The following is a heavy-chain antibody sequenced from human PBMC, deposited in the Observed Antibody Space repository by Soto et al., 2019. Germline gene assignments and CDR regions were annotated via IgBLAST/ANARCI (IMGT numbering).Heavy chain of an antibody. CDR3: ARDSQNNYDYGDYVFRYYYYGMDV. J-gene: IGHJ6*02. Sequence: GASVKVSCKASGYTFTSYYMHWVRQAPGQGLEWMGIINPSGGSTSYAQKFQGRVTMTRDTSTSTVYMELSSLRSEDTAVYYCARDSQNNYDYGDYVFRYYYYGMDVWGQGTTVTVSS. D-gene: IGHD4-17*01. CDR1: GYTFTSYY. V-gene: IGHV1-46*01. CDR2: INPSGGST.